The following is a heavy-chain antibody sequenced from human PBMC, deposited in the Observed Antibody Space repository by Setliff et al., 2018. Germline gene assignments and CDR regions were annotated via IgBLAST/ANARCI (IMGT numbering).Heavy chain of an antibody. D-gene: IGHD1-7*01. CDR2: TIPLLPLP. CDR3: ARNALTGTTRKYYYYMDV. Sequence: SVKVSCKASGGTLSTLSIAWVRQAPGQGLEWMGGTIPLLPLPNYAVKFQGRVTTTADKSTSTAYMELRSLTSEDTAVYYCARNALTGTTRKYYYYMDVWGQGTMVTVSS. J-gene: IGHJ6*03. CDR1: GGTLSTLS. V-gene: IGHV1-69*10.